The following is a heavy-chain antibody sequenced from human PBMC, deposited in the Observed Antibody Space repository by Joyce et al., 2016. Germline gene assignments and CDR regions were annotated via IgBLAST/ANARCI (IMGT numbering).Heavy chain of an antibody. V-gene: IGHV4-59*08. Sequence: QVQLQESGPGLVKPSETLSLTCTVSGGSISGYYWSWIRQPPGKGLEWLGYIYYSGNTNYNPSLKSRVTISVDTSKNQLSLKLSSVTAADAAVYYCARLGAHYGSGSYSIPFDYWGRGTLVIVSS. J-gene: IGHJ4*02. D-gene: IGHD3-10*01. CDR2: IYYSGNT. CDR3: ARLGAHYGSGSYSIPFDY. CDR1: GGSISGYY.